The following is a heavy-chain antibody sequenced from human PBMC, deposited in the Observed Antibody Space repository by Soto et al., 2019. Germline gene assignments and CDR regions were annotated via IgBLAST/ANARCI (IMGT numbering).Heavy chain of an antibody. J-gene: IGHJ5*02. V-gene: IGHV5-10-1*01. CDR3: ARLGVWGGSSDWSDP. D-gene: IGHD1-26*01. CDR1: GYSFTSYW. Sequence: GESLKISCKGSGYSFTSYWISWVRQMPGKGLELMGRIDPSDSYTNYSPSFQGHVTISAXXXXXXAXLXWXXXXASXTAMYYGARLGVWGGSSDWSDPWGQGTLVTVSS. CDR2: IDPSDSYT.